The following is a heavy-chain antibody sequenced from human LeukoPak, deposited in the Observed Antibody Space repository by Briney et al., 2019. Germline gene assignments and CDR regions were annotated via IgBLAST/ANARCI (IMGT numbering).Heavy chain of an antibody. D-gene: IGHD1-26*01. Sequence: SETLSLTCTVSGGSVSSYYWSWIRQPPGKGLEWIGYTYYSGSTNYNPSLKSRVTISVDTSKNQFSLKLSSVTAADTAVYYCARDPLYSGSYPDYWGQGTLVTVSS. CDR2: TYYSGST. V-gene: IGHV4-59*02. CDR1: GGSVSSYY. J-gene: IGHJ4*02. CDR3: ARDPLYSGSYPDY.